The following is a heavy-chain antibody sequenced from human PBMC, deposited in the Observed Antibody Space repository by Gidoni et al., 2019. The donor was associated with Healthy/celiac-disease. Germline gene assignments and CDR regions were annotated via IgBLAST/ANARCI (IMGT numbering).Heavy chain of an antibody. Sequence: EVQLVESGGGLVQPGGSLRLSCAASGFTFSSYSMNWVRQAPGKGLEWVSYISSSSSTIYYADSVKGRFTISRDNAKNSLYLQMNSLRAEDTAVYYCARGGDIVVVPAAMYYWGQGTLVTVSS. J-gene: IGHJ4*02. D-gene: IGHD2-2*01. CDR2: ISSSSSTI. V-gene: IGHV3-48*01. CDR3: ARGGDIVVVPAAMYY. CDR1: GFTFSSYS.